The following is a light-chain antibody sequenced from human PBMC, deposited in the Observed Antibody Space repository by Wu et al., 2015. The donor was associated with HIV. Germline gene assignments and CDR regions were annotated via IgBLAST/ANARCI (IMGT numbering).Light chain of an antibody. J-gene: IGKJ1*01. CDR3: QQYGNSVWT. Sequence: EIVLTQSPATLSLSPGERATLSCRASQSVSSYLAWYQQKPGQAPRLLIYDASNRATGIPARFSGSGSGTDFTLTISSLEPEDFAVYYCQQYGNSVWTIGQGTKVEIK. CDR1: QSVSSY. CDR2: DAS. V-gene: IGKV3-11*01.